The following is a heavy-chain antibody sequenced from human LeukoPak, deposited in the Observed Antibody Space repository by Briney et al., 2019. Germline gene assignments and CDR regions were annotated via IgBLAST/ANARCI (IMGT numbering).Heavy chain of an antibody. V-gene: IGHV4-34*01. CDR2: IKHSGST. Sequence: SETLSLTCAVYGGAFSGYYWSWIRPPPGEGLGWIGGIKHSGSTNYNPSLKSRVTISVDTSKNQFSLKLSSVTAADTAVYYCARGRGGSYFIRYYYGMDVWVQGTTVTVSS. J-gene: IGHJ6*02. CDR3: ARGRGGSYFIRYYYGMDV. D-gene: IGHD1-26*01. CDR1: GGAFSGYY.